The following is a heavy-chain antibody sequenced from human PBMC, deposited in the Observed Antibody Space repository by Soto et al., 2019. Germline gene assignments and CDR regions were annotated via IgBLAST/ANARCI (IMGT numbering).Heavy chain of an antibody. CDR3: AREGAAPYYYYGMDV. D-gene: IGHD6-6*01. CDR2: IYYSGST. CDR1: GGSISSGGYF. V-gene: IGHV4-31*03. J-gene: IGHJ6*02. Sequence: QVQLQESGPGLVKPSQTLSLTCTVSGGSISSGGYFWSWIRQHPGKGLEWIGFIYYSGSTYYNPSLKRRVTXSXXXSXXQFSLKLSSVTAADTAVYYCAREGAAPYYYYGMDVWGQGTTVTVSS.